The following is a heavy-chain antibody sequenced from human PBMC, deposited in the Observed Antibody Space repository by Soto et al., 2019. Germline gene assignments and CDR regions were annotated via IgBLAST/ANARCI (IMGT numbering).Heavy chain of an antibody. Sequence: QVHLLQSGGEVRKPGASVKVSCKASGYTFSKYGISWVRQARGQGLEWMAWIDPSNGNTNYAQKFQGRVTLTTDTSTTTAYMDLRSVKSDDTAVYFCARGVPESNAYYYYMDVWGKGTTVTVSS. CDR3: ARGVPESNAYYYYMDV. J-gene: IGHJ6*03. CDR2: IDPSNGNT. CDR1: GYTFSKYG. V-gene: IGHV1-18*01.